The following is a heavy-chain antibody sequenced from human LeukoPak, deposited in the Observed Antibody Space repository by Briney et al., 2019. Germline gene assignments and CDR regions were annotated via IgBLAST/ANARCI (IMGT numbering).Heavy chain of an antibody. CDR1: GGSISSSSYY. Sequence: PSETLSLTCTVSGGSISSSSYYWGWIRQPPGKGLEWIGSIYYSGSTYYNPSLKSRVTISVDTSKNQFSLKLSSVTAAGTAVYYCARHGLTNWLTSGYWGQGTLVTVSS. CDR3: ARHGLTNWLTSGY. CDR2: IYYSGST. J-gene: IGHJ4*02. V-gene: IGHV4-39*01. D-gene: IGHD1-1*01.